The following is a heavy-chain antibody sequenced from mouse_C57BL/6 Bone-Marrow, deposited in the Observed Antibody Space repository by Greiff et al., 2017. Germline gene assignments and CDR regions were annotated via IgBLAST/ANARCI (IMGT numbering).Heavy chain of an antibody. D-gene: IGHD1-1*01. V-gene: IGHV5-17*01. J-gene: IGHJ4*01. Sequence: EVQVVESGGGLVKPGGSLKLSCAASGFTFSDYGMHWVRQAPEKGLEWVAYISSGSSTIYYADTVKGRFTISRDNAKNTLFLQMTSLRSEDPAMYYCARTYYYGSSYAMDYWGQGTSVTVSS. CDR1: GFTFSDYG. CDR2: ISSGSSTI. CDR3: ARTYYYGSSYAMDY.